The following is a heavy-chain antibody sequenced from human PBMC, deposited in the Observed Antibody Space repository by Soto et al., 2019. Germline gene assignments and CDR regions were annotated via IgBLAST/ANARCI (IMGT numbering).Heavy chain of an antibody. V-gene: IGHV3-23*01. CDR2: ISGSGGST. CDR1: GFTFSSYA. D-gene: IGHD3-10*01. J-gene: IGHJ5*02. Sequence: EVQLLESGGGLVQPGGSLRLSCAASGFTFSSYAMSWVRQAPGKGLEWVSAISGSGGSTYYADSVKGRFTISRDNSKNTLYLQMNSLRAEDTAVYYCAKDLVGGRGSGLTKRYDANNWFDPWGQGTLVTVSS. CDR3: AKDLVGGRGSGLTKRYDANNWFDP.